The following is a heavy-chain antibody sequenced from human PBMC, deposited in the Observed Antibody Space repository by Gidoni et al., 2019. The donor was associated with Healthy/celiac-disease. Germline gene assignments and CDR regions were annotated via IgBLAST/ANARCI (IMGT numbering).Heavy chain of an antibody. Sequence: QVQLVASGGGVVQPGSSLILSCAASGFTFSSYGMHWVRQAPGKELEWVAVISYDGRNKYYADSVKGRFTIARDNSKNTLYLQMNSLRAEDTAVYYCAKRALPQGYYYGMDVWGKGTTVTVSS. CDR3: AKRALPQGYYYGMDV. CDR1: GFTFSSYG. V-gene: IGHV3-30*18. CDR2: ISYDGRNK. J-gene: IGHJ6*04.